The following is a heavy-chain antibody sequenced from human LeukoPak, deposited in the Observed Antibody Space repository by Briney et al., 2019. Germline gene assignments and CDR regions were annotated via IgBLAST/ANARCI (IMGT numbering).Heavy chain of an antibody. D-gene: IGHD2-2*03. V-gene: IGHV3-7*04. Sequence: PGGSLRLSCAASGFSVSDYWMTWVRQAPGKGLEWVANIKQDGSEKTYVDSVKGRFTISRDNSKDILYLQMDSLRPEDTAVYYCAKDQCTRTRCDGYPGHWGQGTLVAVSS. J-gene: IGHJ4*02. CDR1: GFSVSDYW. CDR2: IKQDGSEK. CDR3: AKDQCTRTRCDGYPGH.